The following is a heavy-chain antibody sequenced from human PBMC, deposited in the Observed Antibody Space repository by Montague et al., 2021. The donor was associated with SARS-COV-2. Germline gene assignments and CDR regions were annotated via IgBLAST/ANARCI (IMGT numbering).Heavy chain of an antibody. D-gene: IGHD6-13*01. Sequence: SLSLSCAASGFTFSSYAMSWVRQAPGKGLEWVSTISIGDGNTYYADSVKGRFTISRDKSKNTLYLQMNSLRAEDTAVYYCAKDRQLVGDDAFDIWGQGTMVTVSP. CDR1: GFTFSSYA. CDR3: AKDRQLVGDDAFDI. CDR2: ISIGDGNT. J-gene: IGHJ3*02. V-gene: IGHV3-23*01.